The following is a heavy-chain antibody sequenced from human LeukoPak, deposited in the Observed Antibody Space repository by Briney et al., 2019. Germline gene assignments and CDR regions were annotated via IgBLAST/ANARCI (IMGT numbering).Heavy chain of an antibody. CDR3: ARTGGSYYGEFDY. CDR2: IYHSGST. D-gene: IGHD1-26*01. Sequence: SETLSLTCAVSGGSISSSNWWSWVRQPPGKGLEWIGGIYHSGSTNYNPSLKSRVTISVDKSKNQFSLKLSSVTAADTAVYYCARTGGSYYGEFDYWGQGTLVTVSS. CDR1: GGSISSSNW. V-gene: IGHV4-4*02. J-gene: IGHJ4*02.